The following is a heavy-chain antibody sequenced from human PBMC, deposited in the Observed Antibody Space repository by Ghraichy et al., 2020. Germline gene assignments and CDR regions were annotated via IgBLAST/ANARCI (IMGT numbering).Heavy chain of an antibody. CDR1: GCTFSSYS. J-gene: IGHJ6*02. CDR3: ARDQPSTIFGVVRF. D-gene: IGHD3-3*01. CDR2: ISSSSSYI. V-gene: IGHV3-21*01. Sequence: GGSLRLSCAASGCTFSSYSMNWVRQAPGKGLEWVSSISSSSSYIYYADSVKGRFTISRDNAKNSLYLQMNSLRAEDTAVYYCARDQPSTIFGVVRFWGQGTTVTVSS.